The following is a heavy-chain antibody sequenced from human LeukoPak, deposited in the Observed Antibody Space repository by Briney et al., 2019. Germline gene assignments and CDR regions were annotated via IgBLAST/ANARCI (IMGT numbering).Heavy chain of an antibody. V-gene: IGHV3-9*01. Sequence: GGSLRLSCAASGFTFSNAWMSWVRQAPGKGPEWVSSISSNSDTIAYAEPVKGRFTVSRDNTINSLYLQMDSLRVEDTALYYCLTSSFDHWGQGTLVTVSS. CDR3: LTSSFDH. J-gene: IGHJ4*02. CDR2: ISSNSDTI. CDR1: GFTFSNAW.